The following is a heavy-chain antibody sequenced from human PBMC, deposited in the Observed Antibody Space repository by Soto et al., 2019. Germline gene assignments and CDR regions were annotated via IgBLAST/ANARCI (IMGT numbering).Heavy chain of an antibody. V-gene: IGHV3-64*01. J-gene: IGHJ4*02. Sequence: EVQLVESGGGLVQPGGSLRLSCAASGFTFSSYAMHWVRQAPGKGLEYVSAISSNGGSTYYANSVKGRFTISRDNSKNTLYLQMGSLRAEDMAVYYCARDPVLLWFGELLCGHFDYWGQGTLVTVSS. CDR2: ISSNGGST. D-gene: IGHD3-10*01. CDR3: ARDPVLLWFGELLCGHFDY. CDR1: GFTFSSYA.